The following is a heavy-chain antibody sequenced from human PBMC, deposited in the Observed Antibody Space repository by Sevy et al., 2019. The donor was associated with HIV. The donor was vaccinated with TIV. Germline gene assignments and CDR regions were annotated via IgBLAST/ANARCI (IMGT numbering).Heavy chain of an antibody. J-gene: IGHJ5*02. CDR1: GFSLSTSGVG. CDR2: IYWNDDK. D-gene: IGHD2-15*01. Sequence: SGPTLVNPTQTLTLTCTFSGFSLSTSGVGVGWIRQPPGKALEWLALIYWNDDKRYSPSLKSRLTITKDTSKNQVVLTMTNMDPVDTATYYSAHRPGYCSGGSCYPDWFDPWGQGTLVTVSS. V-gene: IGHV2-5*01. CDR3: AHRPGYCSGGSCYPDWFDP.